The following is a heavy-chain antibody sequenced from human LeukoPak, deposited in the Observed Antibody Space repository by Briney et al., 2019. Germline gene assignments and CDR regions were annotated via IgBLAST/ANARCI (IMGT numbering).Heavy chain of an antibody. CDR3: ARRAVPTATNRFDP. CDR1: GLAFSSYS. J-gene: IGHJ5*02. D-gene: IGHD2-2*01. CDR2: ISSSSNYI. V-gene: IGHV3-21*01. Sequence: GGSLRLSCAASGLAFSSYSMNWIRQAPGKGLEWVSSISSSSNYIYYVDSVKGRFTIYRDNAKNSLYLQMSSLRAEDTAVYYCARRAVPTATNRFDPWGQGTLVTVSS.